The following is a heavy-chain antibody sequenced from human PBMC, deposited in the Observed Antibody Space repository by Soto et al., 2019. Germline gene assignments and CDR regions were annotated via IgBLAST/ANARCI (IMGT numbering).Heavy chain of an antibody. V-gene: IGHV3-21*01. D-gene: IGHD1-26*01. J-gene: IGHJ3*02. CDR3: ARGLYPLQGGSGGLCAFDI. Sequence: GGSLRLSCAASGFTFSSYSMNWVRQAPGKGLEWVSSISSSSSYIYYADSVKGRFTISRDNAKNSLYLQMNSLRAEDTAVYYCARGLYPLQGGSGGLCAFDIWGQGTMVTVSS. CDR2: ISSSSSYI. CDR1: GFTFSSYS.